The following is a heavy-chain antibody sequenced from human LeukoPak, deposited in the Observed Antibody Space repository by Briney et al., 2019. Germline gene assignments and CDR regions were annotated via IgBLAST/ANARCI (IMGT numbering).Heavy chain of an antibody. Sequence: SVKVSCKASGGTFSSYAISWVGQAPGQGLEWMGRIIAILGIANYAQKFQGRVTITADKSTSTAYMELSSLRSEDTAVYYCARVSWSGLRLGELSPPFDYWGQGTLVTVSS. D-gene: IGHD3-16*02. J-gene: IGHJ4*02. CDR2: IIAILGIA. V-gene: IGHV1-69*04. CDR3: ARVSWSGLRLGELSPPFDY. CDR1: GGTFSSYA.